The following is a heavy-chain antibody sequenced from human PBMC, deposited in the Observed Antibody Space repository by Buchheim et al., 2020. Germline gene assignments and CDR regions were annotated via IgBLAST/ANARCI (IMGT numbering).Heavy chain of an antibody. V-gene: IGHV3-15*01. CDR2: IKSKTDGGTT. Sequence: EVQLVESGGGLVKPGGSLRLSCAASGFTFSNAWMSWVRQAPGKGLEWVGRIKSKTDGGTTDYAAHVKGRFTIPRDDLENTLYLQMNSLKTEDTAVYYCTRSYGDYYYFAMDVWGQGTT. CDR3: TRSYGDYYYFAMDV. D-gene: IGHD4-17*01. CDR1: GFTFSNAW. J-gene: IGHJ6*02.